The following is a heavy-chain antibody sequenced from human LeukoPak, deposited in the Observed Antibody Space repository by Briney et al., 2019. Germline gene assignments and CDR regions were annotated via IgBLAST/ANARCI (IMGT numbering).Heavy chain of an antibody. J-gene: IGHJ3*02. CDR1: GFTFSSYD. V-gene: IGHV3-13*01. Sequence: GGSLRLSCAASGFTFSSYDMHWVRQATGKGLEWVSAIGTAGDTYYPGSVKGRFTISRENAKNSLYLQMNSLRAEDTAVYYCARVLPTYVASSSIGDAFDIRGQGTMVTVSS. CDR2: IGTAGDT. CDR3: ARVLPTYVASSSIGDAFDI. D-gene: IGHD3-16*01.